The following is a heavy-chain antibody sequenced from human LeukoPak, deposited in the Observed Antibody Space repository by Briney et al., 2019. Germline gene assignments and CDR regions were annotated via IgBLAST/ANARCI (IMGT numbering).Heavy chain of an antibody. CDR1: GFTFNNYW. CDR3: ARALDY. V-gene: IGHV3-7*02. Sequence: GGSLRLSCAGSGFTFNNYWMSWVRQAPGKGLEWVANIKQDGSEKYYMDSVKDRFTISRDNAKNSLYLQMNSLRAEDTAVYFCARALDYWGQATMVAVSS. CDR2: IKQDGSEK. J-gene: IGHJ4*02.